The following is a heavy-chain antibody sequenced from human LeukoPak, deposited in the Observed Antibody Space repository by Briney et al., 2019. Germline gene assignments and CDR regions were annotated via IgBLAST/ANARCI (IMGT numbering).Heavy chain of an antibody. Sequence: PGGSLRLSCAASGFTFSSYAMSWVRQAPGKGLEWVSAISGSGGSTYYADSVKGRFTISRDNSKNTLYLQMNSLRAEDTAEYYCAKCSAYYYDSSLSDYFDYWGQGTLVTVSS. CDR2: ISGSGGST. D-gene: IGHD3-22*01. J-gene: IGHJ4*02. V-gene: IGHV3-23*01. CDR1: GFTFSSYA. CDR3: AKCSAYYYDSSLSDYFDY.